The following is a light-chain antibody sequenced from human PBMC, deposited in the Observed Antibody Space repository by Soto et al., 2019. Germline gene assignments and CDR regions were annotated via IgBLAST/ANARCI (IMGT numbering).Light chain of an antibody. CDR3: SSYTGSSTPYV. CDR1: SSDVGGYNY. J-gene: IGLJ1*01. CDR2: EVS. V-gene: IGLV2-14*01. Sequence: QSALTQPASESGSPGQSITISCTGTSSDVGGYNYVSWYQQHPGKAPKLMIYEVSNRPSGVSNRFSGSKSGNTASLTISGLQAEDEADYYCSSYTGSSTPYVFGTGTKLTFL.